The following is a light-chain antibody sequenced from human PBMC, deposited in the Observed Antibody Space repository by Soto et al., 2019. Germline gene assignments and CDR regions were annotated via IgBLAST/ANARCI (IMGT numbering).Light chain of an antibody. V-gene: IGKV1-5*03. CDR1: QSISSW. CDR3: QQYNSYSPT. Sequence: DILMTQSPSTLSASVVDRVTITFRASQSISSWLAWYQQKPGKAPKLLIYKASSLESGVPSRFSGSGSGTEFTLTISSLKNDDFATYYCQQYNSYSPTFGQGTKVDIK. CDR2: KAS. J-gene: IGKJ1*01.